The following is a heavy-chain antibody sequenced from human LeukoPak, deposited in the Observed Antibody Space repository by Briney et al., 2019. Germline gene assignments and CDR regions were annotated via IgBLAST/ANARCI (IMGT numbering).Heavy chain of an antibody. J-gene: IGHJ2*01. CDR2: ITGSGRST. CDR3: AKAARSSVAGFFLGL. D-gene: IGHD6-19*01. CDR1: GFTFSSYA. V-gene: IGHV3-23*01. Sequence: GGSLRLSCAASGFTFSSYALSWVRQAPGKGLGWVSAITGSGRSTYYADSVKGRFTISRDNSKNTLYLQMNSLRVEDTAVYYCAKAARSSVAGFFLGLWGRGTLVTVSS.